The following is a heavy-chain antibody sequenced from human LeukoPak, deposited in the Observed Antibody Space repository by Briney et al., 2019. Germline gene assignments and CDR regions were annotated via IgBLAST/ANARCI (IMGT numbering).Heavy chain of an antibody. CDR1: GYTFTSYG. J-gene: IGHJ6*02. CDR2: ISAYNGNT. D-gene: IGHD3-22*01. CDR3: ARDRITMIVVVNDLFYYYYGMDV. V-gene: IGHV1-18*01. Sequence: GASVKVSCKASGYTFTSYGISWVRQAPGQGLEWMGWISAYNGNTNYAQKLQGRVTMTTYTSTSTAYMELRSLRSDDTAVYYCARDRITMIVVVNDLFYYYYGMDVWGQGTTVTVSS.